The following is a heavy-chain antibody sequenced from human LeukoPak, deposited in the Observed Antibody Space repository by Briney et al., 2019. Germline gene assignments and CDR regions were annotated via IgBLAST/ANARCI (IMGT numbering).Heavy chain of an antibody. CDR2: INPNSGGT. CDR1: GYTFTGYY. J-gene: IGHJ4*02. CDR3: ARGPPTIVVVITTGDFDS. D-gene: IGHD3-22*01. V-gene: IGHV1-2*02. Sequence: SVKVSCKASGYTFTGYYIHWVRQAPGQGLEWMGWINPNSGGTNYTQKFQGRVTMTRDTSISTAYMELRRLRSDDRAVYYCARGPPTIVVVITTGDFDSWGQGTLVTVSS.